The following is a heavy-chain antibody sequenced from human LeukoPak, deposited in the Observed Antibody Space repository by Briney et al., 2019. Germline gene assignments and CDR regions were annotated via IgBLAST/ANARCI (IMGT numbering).Heavy chain of an antibody. V-gene: IGHV3-21*01. Sequence: GSLRLSCAASGFTFSSYSMNWVRQAPGKGLEWVSSISSSSSYIYYADSVKGRFTFSRDNAKNSLYLQMNSLRAEDTAVYYCARDDRFDSSGFDYWGQGTLVTVSS. CDR2: ISSSSSYI. D-gene: IGHD3-22*01. CDR3: ARDDRFDSSGFDY. J-gene: IGHJ4*02. CDR1: GFTFSSYS.